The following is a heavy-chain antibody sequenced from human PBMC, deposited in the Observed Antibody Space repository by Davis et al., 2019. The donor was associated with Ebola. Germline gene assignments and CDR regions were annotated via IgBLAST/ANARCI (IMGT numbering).Heavy chain of an antibody. D-gene: IGHD2-2*02. V-gene: IGHV3-23*01. J-gene: IGHJ4*02. CDR2: ISSSGKTP. Sequence: GESLKISCAASGFTLSNYEMNWVRQAPGRGLEWVSSISSSGKTPFYADSVKGRFTISRDNSNNTLFLQMNSLRVEDTARYYCAKASWGPAARPLLDSWGQGTLVTVSS. CDR3: AKASWGPAARPLLDS. CDR1: GFTLSNYE.